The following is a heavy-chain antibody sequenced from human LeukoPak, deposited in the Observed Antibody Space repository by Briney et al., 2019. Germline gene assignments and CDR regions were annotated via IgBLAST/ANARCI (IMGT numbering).Heavy chain of an antibody. CDR3: ARDPISYCYGSGSYHAPNWFDP. J-gene: IGHJ5*02. CDR2: IIPILDIA. Sequence: EASVKVSCKASGGTFSSYAISWVRQAPGQGLEWMGRIIPILDIANYAQKFQGRVTITADKSTSTAYMELSSLRSEDTAVYYCARDPISYCYGSGSYHAPNWFDPWGQGTLVTVSS. CDR1: GGTFSSYA. V-gene: IGHV1-69*04. D-gene: IGHD3-10*01.